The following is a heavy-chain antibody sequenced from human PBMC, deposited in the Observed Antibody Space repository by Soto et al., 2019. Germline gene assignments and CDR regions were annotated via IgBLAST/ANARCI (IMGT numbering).Heavy chain of an antibody. CDR1: GGSISSYY. D-gene: IGHD3-9*01. V-gene: IGHV4-59*01. CDR3: ARVDRPLGRLVQGGAFDI. CDR2: IYYSGST. Sequence: SETLSLTCTVSGGSISSYYWSWIRQPPGKGLEWIGYIYYSGSTNYNPSLKSRVTISVDTSKNQFSLKLSSVTAADTAVYYCARVDRPLGRLVQGGAFDIWGQGTMVTVSS. J-gene: IGHJ3*02.